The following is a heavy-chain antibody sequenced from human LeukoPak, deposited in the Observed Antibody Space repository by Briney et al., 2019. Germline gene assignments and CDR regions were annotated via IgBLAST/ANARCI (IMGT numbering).Heavy chain of an antibody. J-gene: IGHJ4*02. D-gene: IGHD3-16*02. V-gene: IGHV3-64D*06. CDR1: GFTFSSYA. CDR3: VKVGDYVWGSYRYTSRRPRFDY. Sequence: GGSLRLSCSASGFTFSSYAMHWVRQAPGKGLEYVSAISSNGGSTYYADSVEGRFTISRDNSKNTLYLQMSSLRAEDTAVYYCVKVGDYVWGSYRYTSRRPRFDYWGQGTLVTVSS. CDR2: ISSNGGST.